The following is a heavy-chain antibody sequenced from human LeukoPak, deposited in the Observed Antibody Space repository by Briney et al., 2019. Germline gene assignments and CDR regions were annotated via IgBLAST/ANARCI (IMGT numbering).Heavy chain of an antibody. CDR2: INPDGDKK. CDR1: GFSFSSYW. V-gene: IGHV3-7*01. CDR3: ASQPAVIDLDC. Sequence: GGSLRLSCAASGFSFSSYWMTWVRQAPGKGLELVANINPDGDKKTYVDSVKGRFTISRDNARNALYLQMSSLGVDDTAVYYCASQPAVIDLDCWGQGALVTVSS. J-gene: IGHJ4*02. D-gene: IGHD2/OR15-2a*01.